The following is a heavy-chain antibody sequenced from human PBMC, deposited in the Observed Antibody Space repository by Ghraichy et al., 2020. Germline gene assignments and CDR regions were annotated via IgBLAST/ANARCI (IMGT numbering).Heavy chain of an antibody. Sequence: GGSLRLSCAASGFTFSSYAMSWVRQAPGKGLEWVSAISGSGGSTYYADSVKGRFTISRDNSKNTLYLQMNSLRAEDTAVYYCAKDPLTELTRGRDFQHWGQGTLVTVSS. D-gene: IGHD1-14*01. V-gene: IGHV3-23*01. J-gene: IGHJ1*01. CDR1: GFTFSSYA. CDR3: AKDPLTELTRGRDFQH. CDR2: ISGSGGST.